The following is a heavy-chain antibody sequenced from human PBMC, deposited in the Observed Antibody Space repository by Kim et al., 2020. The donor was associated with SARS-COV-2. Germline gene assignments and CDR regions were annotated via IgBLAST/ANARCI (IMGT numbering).Heavy chain of an antibody. D-gene: IGHD3-22*01. J-gene: IGHJ4*02. V-gene: IGHV4-38-2*02. CDR1: GHPITSAYF. Sequence: SETLSLTCTVSGHPITSAYFWGWIRQSPGKGLEWIGSIFETGATYYNPSLKSRVTLSIDTSKDQFFLRLNSVTAADTALYYCTSKYYYDSGGYYYADWWGERTLVTVSS. CDR2: IFETGAT. CDR3: TSKYYYDSGGYYYADW.